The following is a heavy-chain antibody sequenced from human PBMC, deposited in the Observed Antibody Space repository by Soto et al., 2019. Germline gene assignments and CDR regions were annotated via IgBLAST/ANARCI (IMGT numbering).Heavy chain of an antibody. CDR3: AKTGFASAGPDDVLI. J-gene: IGHJ3*02. V-gene: IGHV4-59*01. Sequence: SETLSLTCTVSDGSINNNYWSWVRQPPGKAPEWVGFINFSGNTNYNPSLKSRVNISVDTSKNQFYLSLSDVTSADTAVYHCAKTGFASAGPDDVLICGTGTMVTX. CDR1: DGSINNNY. CDR2: INFSGNT. D-gene: IGHD1-1*01.